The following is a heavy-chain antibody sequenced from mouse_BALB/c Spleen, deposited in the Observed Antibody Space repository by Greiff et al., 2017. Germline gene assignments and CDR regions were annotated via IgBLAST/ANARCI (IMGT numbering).Heavy chain of an antibody. V-gene: IGHV1-12*01. Sequence: QVQLQQSGAELVKPGASVKMSCKASGYTFTSYNMHWVKQTPGQGLEWIGAIYPGNGDTSYNQKFKGKATLTADKSSSTAYMQLSSLTSEDSAVYYCARDGNYDYYAMDYWGQGTSVTVSS. CDR3: ARDGNYDYYAMDY. CDR2: IYPGNGDT. J-gene: IGHJ4*01. CDR1: GYTFTSYN. D-gene: IGHD2-1*01.